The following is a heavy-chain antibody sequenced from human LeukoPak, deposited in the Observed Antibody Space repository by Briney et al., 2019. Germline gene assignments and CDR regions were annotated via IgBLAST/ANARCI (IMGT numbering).Heavy chain of an antibody. CDR1: GGTFSSYT. CDR3: AREDAYYDILTGYYTLYYFDY. CDR2: IIPILGIA. V-gene: IGHV1-69*04. D-gene: IGHD3-9*01. Sequence: SVKVSCKASGGTFSSYTISWVRQAPGQGLEWMGRIIPILGIASYAQKFQGRVTITADKSTSTAYMELSSLRSEDTAVYYRAREDAYYDILTGYYTLYYFDYWGQGTLVTVSS. J-gene: IGHJ4*02.